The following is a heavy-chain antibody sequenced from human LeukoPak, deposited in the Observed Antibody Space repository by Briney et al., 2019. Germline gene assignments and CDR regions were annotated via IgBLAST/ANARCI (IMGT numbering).Heavy chain of an antibody. J-gene: IGHJ4*02. CDR3: AGGRTDIVVVPATLRNYYFDY. CDR2: IMPMFGKT. CDR1: GYTFTTYG. V-gene: IGHV1-69*06. Sequence: SVKVSCKASGYTFTTYGISWVRQAPGQGLEWMGGIMPMFGKTNYAQKFQGRVTTTADKATSTAYMELSSLRSEDTAVYYCAGGRTDIVVVPATLRNYYFDYWGQGTLVTVSS. D-gene: IGHD2-2*01.